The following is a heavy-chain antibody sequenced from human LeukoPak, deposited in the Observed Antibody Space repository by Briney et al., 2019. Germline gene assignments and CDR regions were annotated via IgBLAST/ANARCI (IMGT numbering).Heavy chain of an antibody. CDR3: ARGICSGGNCYFDY. CDR1: GFTFSNAW. J-gene: IGHJ4*02. V-gene: IGHV3-48*02. D-gene: IGHD2-15*01. CDR2: ISNSANTM. Sequence: GGSLRLSCAASGFTFSNAWMNWVRQAPGKGLEWISYISNSANTMYYVDSVKGRFTISRDNAQNSLYLQLNSLKDEDTAVYYCARGICSGGNCYFDYWGQGTLVTVSS.